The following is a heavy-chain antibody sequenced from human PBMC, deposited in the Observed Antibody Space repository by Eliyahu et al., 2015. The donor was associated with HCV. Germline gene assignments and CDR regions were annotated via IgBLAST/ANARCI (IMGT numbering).Heavy chain of an antibody. Sequence: QVHLVESGGGVVQPGRSLSLSCAGSGFNFNSYPMHWVRQAPGKGLEWMAAXSYEGRSQKYVDSVKGRFTISRDKTKNTLYLEMNNVRAEDTAVYYCARSNDFYGWENFYTGVFDMWGQGTRVIVSS. CDR3: ARSNDFYGWENFYTGVFDM. CDR1: GFNFNSYP. J-gene: IGHJ3*02. CDR2: XSYEGRSQ. V-gene: IGHV3-30*01. D-gene: IGHD3-10*01.